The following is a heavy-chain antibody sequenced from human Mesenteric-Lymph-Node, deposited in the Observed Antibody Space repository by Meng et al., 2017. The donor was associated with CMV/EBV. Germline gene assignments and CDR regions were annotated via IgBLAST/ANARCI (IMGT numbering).Heavy chain of an antibody. CDR2: IIPIFGTA. J-gene: IGHJ4*02. CDR3: ARDQNYPQQFDY. D-gene: IGHD1-7*01. V-gene: IGHV1-69*05. CDR1: GGTFSSYA. Sequence: NASGGTFSSYASSWVRQAPGQGLEWMGGIIPIFGTANYAQKFQGRVTMTRDTSTSTVYMELSSLRSEDTAVYYCARDQNYPQQFDYWGQGTLVTVSS.